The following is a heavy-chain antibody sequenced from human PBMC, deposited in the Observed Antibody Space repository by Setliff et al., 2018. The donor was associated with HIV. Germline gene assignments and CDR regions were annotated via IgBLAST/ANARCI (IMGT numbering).Heavy chain of an antibody. CDR2: IHLSDT. D-gene: IGHD6-19*01. V-gene: IGHV4-39*07. CDR3: ARSSMAGFDY. Sequence: SETLSLTCSVSGGSMRSNIYYWGWIRLSPTKGLEWIGSIHLSDTYYNPSLKSRVTISVDTSKDQFSLKLTSLTAADTAVYYCARSSMAGFDYWGQGKLITVSS. CDR1: GGSMRSNIYY. J-gene: IGHJ4*02.